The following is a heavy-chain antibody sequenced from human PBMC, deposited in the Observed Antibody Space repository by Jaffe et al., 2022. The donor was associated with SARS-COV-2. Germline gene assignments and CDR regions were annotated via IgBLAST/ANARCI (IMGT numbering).Heavy chain of an antibody. D-gene: IGHD2-21*02. Sequence: EVQLVESGGGLVKPGRSLRLSCTASGFTFGDYAMSWFRQAPGKGLEWVGFIRSKAYGGTTEYAASVKGRFTISRDDSKSIAYLQMNSLKTEDTAVYYCTREEYCGGDCYSGFDYWGQGTLVTVSS. V-gene: IGHV3-49*05. CDR1: GFTFGDYA. J-gene: IGHJ4*02. CDR2: IRSKAYGGTT. CDR3: TREEYCGGDCYSGFDY.